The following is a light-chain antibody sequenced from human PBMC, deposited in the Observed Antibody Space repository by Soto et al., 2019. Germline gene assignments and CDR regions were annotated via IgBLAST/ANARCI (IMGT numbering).Light chain of an antibody. V-gene: IGKV3-15*01. Sequence: EIVMTQSPATLSVSPGERATLSCRASQSVSSNLAWYQQKPGQEPRLLIHGASTRATGIPARFSGSGSGTEFTLTISSLQSEDFAVYYCQQYNNWPPWTFGQGTKVEIK. CDR2: GAS. CDR1: QSVSSN. J-gene: IGKJ1*01. CDR3: QQYNNWPPWT.